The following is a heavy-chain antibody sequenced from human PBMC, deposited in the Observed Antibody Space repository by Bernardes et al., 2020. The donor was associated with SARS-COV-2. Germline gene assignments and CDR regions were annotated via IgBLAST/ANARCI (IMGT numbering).Heavy chain of an antibody. CDR3: ATAFVVVPAARGAGWDYYYGMDV. CDR2: FDPEDGET. V-gene: IGHV1-24*01. Sequence: ASVKVSCKVSGYTLTELSMHWVRQAPGKGLEWMGGFDPEDGETIYAQKFQGRVTMTEDTSTDTAYMELSSLRSEDTAVYYCATAFVVVPAARGAGWDYYYGMDVWGQGTTVTVSS. D-gene: IGHD2-2*01. CDR1: GYTLTELS. J-gene: IGHJ6*02.